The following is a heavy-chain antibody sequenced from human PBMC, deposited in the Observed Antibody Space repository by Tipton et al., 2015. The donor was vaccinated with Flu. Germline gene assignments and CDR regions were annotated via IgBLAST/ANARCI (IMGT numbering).Heavy chain of an antibody. CDR2: IFPSGSG. J-gene: IGHJ4*02. Sequence: TLSLTCSVSGDAIRSNYLWGWIRQPPGRGLEWIGNIFPSGSGYLNPSLKSRVTFSVDMSKNQFSLTLTSVTAADTAVYFCATSYGGNTFFDDWGQGTLVSVSS. CDR1: GDAIRSNYL. D-gene: IGHD3-16*01. CDR3: ATSYGGNTFFDD. V-gene: IGHV4-38-2*01.